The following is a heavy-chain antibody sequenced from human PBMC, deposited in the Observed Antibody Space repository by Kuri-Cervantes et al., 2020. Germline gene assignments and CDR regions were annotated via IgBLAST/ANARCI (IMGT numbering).Heavy chain of an antibody. Sequence: GGSLRLSCAASGFTFSNYWMSWVRQAPGKGLEWVANVKHDGSEKYYVDSVKGRFTISRDNAKNSLYLQMNSLRAEDTAVYYCAKDRGITIFGVASFYYWGQGTLVTVSS. D-gene: IGHD3-3*01. CDR3: AKDRGITIFGVASFYY. CDR2: VKHDGSEK. V-gene: IGHV3-7*03. CDR1: GFTFSNYW. J-gene: IGHJ4*02.